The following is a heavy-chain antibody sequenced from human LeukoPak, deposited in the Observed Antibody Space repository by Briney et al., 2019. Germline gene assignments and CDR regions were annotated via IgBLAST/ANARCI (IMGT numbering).Heavy chain of an antibody. Sequence: PGASLRLSCAASGFTFSSYAMSWVRQAPGKGLEWVSAISGSGGSTYYADSVKGRFTISRDNSKNTLYLQMNSLRAEDTAVYYCAKEGGRYCSGGSCYEVNHAFDIWGQGTMVTVSS. J-gene: IGHJ3*02. D-gene: IGHD2-15*01. CDR3: AKEGGRYCSGGSCYEVNHAFDI. V-gene: IGHV3-23*01. CDR2: ISGSGGST. CDR1: GFTFSSYA.